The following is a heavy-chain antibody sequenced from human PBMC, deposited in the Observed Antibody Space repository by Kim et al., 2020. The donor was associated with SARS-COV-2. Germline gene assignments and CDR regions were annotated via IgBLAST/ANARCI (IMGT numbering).Heavy chain of an antibody. CDR3: ARGGGGSRHLD. V-gene: IGHV4-34*01. D-gene: IGHD3-16*01. Sequence: TNYNPSLKSRVTISVDTSKNQFSLKLSSVTAADTAVYYCARGGGGSRHLDWGQGTLVTVSS. CDR2: T. J-gene: IGHJ4*02.